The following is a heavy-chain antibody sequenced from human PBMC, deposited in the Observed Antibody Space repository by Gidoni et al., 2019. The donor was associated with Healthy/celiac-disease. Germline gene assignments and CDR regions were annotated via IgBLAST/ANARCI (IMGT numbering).Heavy chain of an antibody. CDR1: GFTFSSYS. J-gene: IGHJ4*02. D-gene: IGHD4-17*01. CDR3: ARDLLYGDYHDY. CDR2: ISSSSSYI. V-gene: IGHV3-21*01. Sequence: EVQLVESGGGLVKPGGSLRLSCAASGFTFSSYSMNWVRQAPGKGLEWVSSISSSSSYIYYADSVKGRFTISRDNAKNSLYLQMNSLRAEDTAVYYCARDLLYGDYHDYWGQGTLVTVSS.